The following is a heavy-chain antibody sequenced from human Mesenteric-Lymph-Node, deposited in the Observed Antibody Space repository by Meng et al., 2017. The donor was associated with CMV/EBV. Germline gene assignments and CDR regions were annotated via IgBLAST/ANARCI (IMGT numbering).Heavy chain of an antibody. CDR1: GFAVNRYY. Sequence: LSLTCVTSGFAVNRYYMNWIRQTPGKGLEWVSVIYSGGYTRYADSLRGRFTISRDNSKNTLFLQMSSLTPEDTAVYYCAREGPVGPTTSFDVWGQGTLVTVSS. J-gene: IGHJ3*01. D-gene: IGHD1-26*01. CDR3: AREGPVGPTTSFDV. V-gene: IGHV3-66*02. CDR2: IYSGGYT.